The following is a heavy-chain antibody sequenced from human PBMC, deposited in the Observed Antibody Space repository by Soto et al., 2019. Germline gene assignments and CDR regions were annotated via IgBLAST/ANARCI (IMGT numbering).Heavy chain of an antibody. CDR2: MNPNSGNT. J-gene: IGHJ6*02. V-gene: IGHV1-8*01. Sequence: QVQLVQSGAEVKRPGASVKVSCKASGYTFTSYDTNWVRQATGQGLEWMGWMNPNSGNTGYAQKFQGRVTITRNTSISTAYIELSSLRSEDTAVYYCARVSATPPYYYYGMDVWGQGTTVTVSS. D-gene: IGHD2-15*01. CDR1: GYTFTSYD. CDR3: ARVSATPPYYYYGMDV.